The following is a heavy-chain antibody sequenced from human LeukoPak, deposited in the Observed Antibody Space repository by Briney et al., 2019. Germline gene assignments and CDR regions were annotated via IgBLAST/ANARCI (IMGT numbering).Heavy chain of an antibody. D-gene: IGHD2-2*01. CDR3: ARVYCSSTSRYVYVDY. CDR2: INHSGST. V-gene: IGHV4-34*01. CDR1: GGSFSGYY. Sequence: TSETLSLTCAVYGGSFSGYYWSWIRQPPGKGLEWIGEINHSGSTNYNPSLKSRVTISVDTSKNQFSLKLSSVTAADTAVYYCARVYCSSTSRYVYVDYWGQGTLVTVSS. J-gene: IGHJ4*02.